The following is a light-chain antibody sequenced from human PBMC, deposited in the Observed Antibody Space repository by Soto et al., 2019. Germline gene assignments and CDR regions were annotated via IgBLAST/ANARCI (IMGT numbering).Light chain of an antibody. CDR2: EVS. Sequence: QSVLTQPPSASGSPGQSVTISCTGMSSDVGGYNYVSWYQQHPGKAPKLMIYEVSKRPSGVPDRFSGSKSGNTASLTVSGLQAEDEADYYCSSYAGANSVVFGGGTQLTV. J-gene: IGLJ2*01. V-gene: IGLV2-8*01. CDR1: SSDVGGYNY. CDR3: SSYAGANSVV.